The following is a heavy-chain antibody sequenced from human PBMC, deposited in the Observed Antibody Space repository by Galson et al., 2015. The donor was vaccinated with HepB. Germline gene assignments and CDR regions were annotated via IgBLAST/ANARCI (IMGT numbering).Heavy chain of an antibody. V-gene: IGHV3-30*04. CDR2: ISYDGSNK. CDR1: GFTFSSYA. D-gene: IGHD1-26*01. J-gene: IGHJ4*02. CDR3: AREVDEEYSGSYNPFDY. Sequence: SLRLSCAASGFTFSSYAMHWVRQAPGKGLEWVAVISYDGSNKYYADSVKGRFTISRDNSKNTLYLQMNSLRAEDTAVYYCAREVDEEYSGSYNPFDYWGQGTLVTVSS.